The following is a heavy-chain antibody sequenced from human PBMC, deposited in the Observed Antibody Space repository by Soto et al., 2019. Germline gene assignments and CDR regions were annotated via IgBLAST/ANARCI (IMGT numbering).Heavy chain of an antibody. J-gene: IGHJ4*02. V-gene: IGHV3-53*01. CDR3: ARGRGYYDTRGYPGYYFDY. CDR2: IYNSDTT. D-gene: IGHD3-22*01. CDR1: GFTVSTNY. Sequence: PGGSLRLSCAASGFTVSTNYMCWVRQAPGKGLECVSFIYNSDTTYYVDSVKGRFTISRDSSKNTLYLQMSSLRAEDTAVYYCARGRGYYDTRGYPGYYFDYWGQGILVTVSS.